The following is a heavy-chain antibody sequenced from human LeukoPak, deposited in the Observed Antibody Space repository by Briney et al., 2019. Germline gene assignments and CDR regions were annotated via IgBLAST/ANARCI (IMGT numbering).Heavy chain of an antibody. CDR2: ISWNSGSI. D-gene: IGHD3-3*01. J-gene: IGHJ4*02. Sequence: GGSLRLSCAASGFTFDDYAMHWVRQAPGKGLEWVSGISWNSGSIGYADSVKGRFTISRDNAKNSLYLQMNSLRAEDTALYYCAKTTFGVVMAGYFDYWGQGTLVTVSS. CDR1: GFTFDDYA. V-gene: IGHV3-9*01. CDR3: AKTTFGVVMAGYFDY.